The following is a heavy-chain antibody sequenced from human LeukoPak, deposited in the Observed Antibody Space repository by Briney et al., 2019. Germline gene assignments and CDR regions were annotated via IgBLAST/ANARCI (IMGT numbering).Heavy chain of an antibody. Sequence: GGSLRLSCAASGFTFTNYAMDWVRQAPGKGLEWVSTIGGSGDSTYYADSVKGRFTISRGNSKNTIYLQMNSLRAEDTAVYYCAKAGQTAGYSSSFFYWGQGTLVTVSS. J-gene: IGHJ4*02. CDR1: GFTFTNYA. CDR2: IGGSGDST. CDR3: AKAGQTAGYSSSFFY. D-gene: IGHD6-13*01. V-gene: IGHV3-23*01.